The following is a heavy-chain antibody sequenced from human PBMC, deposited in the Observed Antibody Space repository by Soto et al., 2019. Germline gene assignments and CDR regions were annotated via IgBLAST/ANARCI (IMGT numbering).Heavy chain of an antibody. CDR2: ACHSADA. CDR3: AGSKNRGVTVDY. V-gene: IGHV4-59*13. D-gene: IGHD3-10*01. CDR1: GVPIRSYF. Sequence: SETLSLTCTVSGVPIRSYFWTWIRQPPGKGLEWIGFACHSADANYNPSLRNRATISTDPAKRQFSLRLSSVTAADTALYYCAGSKNRGVTVDYWGQGALVTVSS. J-gene: IGHJ4*02.